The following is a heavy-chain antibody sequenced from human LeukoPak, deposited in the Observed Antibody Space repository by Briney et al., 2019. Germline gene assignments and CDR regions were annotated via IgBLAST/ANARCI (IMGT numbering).Heavy chain of an antibody. V-gene: IGHV3-23*01. CDR3: AKDSSQYGGYEYYFDY. CDR2: ISGSGGST. CDR1: GFTFSSYA. Sequence: GGSLRLSCAASGFTFSSYAMSCVRQAPGKGLEWVSAISGSGGSTYYADSVKRRFTISRDNSKNTLYLQMNSLRAEDTAVYYCAKDSSQYGGYEYYFDYWGQGTLVTVSS. J-gene: IGHJ4*02. D-gene: IGHD5-12*01.